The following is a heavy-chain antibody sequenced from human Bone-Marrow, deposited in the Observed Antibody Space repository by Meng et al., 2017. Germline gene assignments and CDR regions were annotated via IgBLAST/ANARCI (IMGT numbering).Heavy chain of an antibody. Sequence: QVHRQGSGTGLVKPSQTLSLACTVSGGSISSNTYYWSWIRQPAGKGLEWIGRIYSSGSTNYNPTLKSRVTISLDTSKNQFFLKLRSVTAADTAVYYCARVFDFYGSGSYKNWFDPWGQGILVTVSS. J-gene: IGHJ5*02. CDR1: GGSISSNTYY. D-gene: IGHD3-10*01. V-gene: IGHV4-61*02. CDR3: ARVFDFYGSGSYKNWFDP. CDR2: IYSSGST.